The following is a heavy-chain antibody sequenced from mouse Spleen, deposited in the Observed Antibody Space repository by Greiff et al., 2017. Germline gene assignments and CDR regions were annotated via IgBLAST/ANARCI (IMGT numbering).Heavy chain of an antibody. Sequence: EVKLVESGPGMVKPSQSLSLTCTVTGYSITSGYDWHWIRHFPGNKLEWMGYISYSGSTNYNPSLKSRISITHDTSKNHFFLKLNSVTTEDTATYYCATGYSNPWFAYWGQGTLVTVSA. D-gene: IGHD2-5*01. CDR1: GYSITSGYD. J-gene: IGHJ3*01. V-gene: IGHV3-1*01. CDR2: ISYSGST. CDR3: ATGYSNPWFAY.